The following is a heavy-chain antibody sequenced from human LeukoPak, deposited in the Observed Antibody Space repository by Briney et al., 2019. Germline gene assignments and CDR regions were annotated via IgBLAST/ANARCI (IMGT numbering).Heavy chain of an antibody. CDR1: GFTFSSHW. Sequence: PGGSLRLSCAASGFTFSSHWMTWVRQAPGKGLEWVAVISYDGSNKYYADSVKGRFTISRDNSKNTLYLQMNSLRAEDTAVYYCARERITIFGVVIPYYGMDVWGQGTTVTVSS. CDR2: ISYDGSNK. V-gene: IGHV3-30-3*01. CDR3: ARERITIFGVVIPYYGMDV. D-gene: IGHD3-3*01. J-gene: IGHJ6*02.